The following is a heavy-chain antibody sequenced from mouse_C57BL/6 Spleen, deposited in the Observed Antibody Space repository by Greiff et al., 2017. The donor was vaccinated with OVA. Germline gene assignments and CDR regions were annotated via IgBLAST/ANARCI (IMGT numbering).Heavy chain of an antibody. CDR2: ISSGSSTI. J-gene: IGHJ1*03. Sequence: EVQRVESGGGLVKPGGSLKLSCAASGFTFSDYGMHWVRQAPEQGLEWVAYISSGSSTIYYAATVKGRFTISRDTAKNTLFLQLTSLRSEDTAMDDCERVCYGNYRYFDVWGTGTTVTVSS. CDR3: ERVCYGNYRYFDV. CDR1: GFTFSDYG. V-gene: IGHV5-17*01. D-gene: IGHD2-1*01.